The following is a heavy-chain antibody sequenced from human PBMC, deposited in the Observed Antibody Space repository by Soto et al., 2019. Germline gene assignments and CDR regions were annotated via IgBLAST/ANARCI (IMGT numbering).Heavy chain of an antibody. J-gene: IGHJ4*02. V-gene: IGHV4-59*08. Sequence: QVQLQESGPGLVKPSETLSLTCTVSGGTISSWYWSWIRQPPGKGLEWIGYIYYSGSTNCNPSLTSRVTISVYTSKNQFSLKLSSVPAADTAVYYWARRYGSAIDYWGQGTLVTVSS. CDR1: GGTISSWY. D-gene: IGHD1-26*01. CDR3: ARRYGSAIDY. CDR2: IYYSGST.